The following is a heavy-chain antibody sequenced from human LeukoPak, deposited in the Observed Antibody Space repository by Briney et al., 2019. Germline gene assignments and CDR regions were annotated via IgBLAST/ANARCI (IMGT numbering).Heavy chain of an antibody. V-gene: IGHV3-48*01. D-gene: IGHD3-16*01. CDR3: ARDYGYAFDI. CDR2: ISTGSSTI. J-gene: IGHJ3*02. CDR1: GLTFSSYS. Sequence: PGGSLRLSCAASGLTFSSYSMNWVRQAPGKGLEWVSYISTGSSTIYYADSVKGRLTISRDNAKNSMYLQMNSLRAEDTAVHYCARDYGYAFDIWGQGTLVTVSS.